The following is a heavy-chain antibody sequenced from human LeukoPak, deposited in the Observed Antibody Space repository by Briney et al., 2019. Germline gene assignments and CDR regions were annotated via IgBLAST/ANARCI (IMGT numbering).Heavy chain of an antibody. CDR1: GGSISSGGYY. V-gene: IGHV4-61*08. Sequence: SETLSLTCTVSGGSISSGGYYWSWIRQPPGKGLEWIGYIYYSGSTNYNPSLKSRVTISVDTSKNQFSLKLSSVTAADTAVYYCARADGVVVITSGAFDIWGQGTMVTVSS. D-gene: IGHD3-22*01. CDR3: ARADGVVVITSGAFDI. J-gene: IGHJ3*02. CDR2: IYYSGST.